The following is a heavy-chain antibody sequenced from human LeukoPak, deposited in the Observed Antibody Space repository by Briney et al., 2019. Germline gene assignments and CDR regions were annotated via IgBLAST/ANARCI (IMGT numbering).Heavy chain of an antibody. CDR3: ARGTVFPPRHMDV. V-gene: IGHV4-39*07. CDR1: GGSISSDTSH. Sequence: PSETLSLTCTVSGGSISSDTSHWGWIRQPPGKGLEWIGSIHYTGRTYYNPSLKSRVTISVDKSKNQFSLKLSSVTAADTAVYYCARGTVFPPRHMDVWGKGTTVTVSS. D-gene: IGHD1-1*01. J-gene: IGHJ6*03. CDR2: IHYTGRT.